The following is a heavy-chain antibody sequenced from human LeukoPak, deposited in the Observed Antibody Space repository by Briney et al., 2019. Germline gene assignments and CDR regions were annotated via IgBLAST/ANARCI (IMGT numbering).Heavy chain of an antibody. CDR3: ARDIGYGPGGGFYYFDY. CDR2: ISAYNGNT. J-gene: IGHJ4*02. D-gene: IGHD2-2*03. Sequence: ASVKVSCKASGYTFTSYYMHWVRQAPGQGLEWMGWISAYNGNTNYAQKLQGRVTMTTDTSTSTAYMELRSLRSDDTAVYYCARDIGYGPGGGFYYFDYWGQGTLVTVSS. CDR1: GYTFTSYY. V-gene: IGHV1-18*04.